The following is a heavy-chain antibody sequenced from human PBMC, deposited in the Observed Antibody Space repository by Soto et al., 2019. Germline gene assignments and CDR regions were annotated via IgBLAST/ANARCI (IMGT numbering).Heavy chain of an antibody. D-gene: IGHD3-10*01. V-gene: IGHV3-33*01. CDR1: GFTFSTYG. Sequence: GSLRLSCAPSGFTFSTYGMHWVRQAPGKGLAWVAVIWYDGSNQYYADAVKGRFTISRDNSKNMLYLQMNSLRAEDTAVYYCARDLGAFNYGSAYFDYWGQGTPVTVSS. CDR3: ARDLGAFNYGSAYFDY. CDR2: IWYDGSNQ. J-gene: IGHJ4*02.